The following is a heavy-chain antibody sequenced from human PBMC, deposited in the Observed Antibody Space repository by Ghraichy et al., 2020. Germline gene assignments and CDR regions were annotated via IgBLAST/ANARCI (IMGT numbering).Heavy chain of an antibody. CDR3: ARPQTGATRAYAFDI. CDR2: IYYSGST. V-gene: IGHV4-59*01. Sequence: SETLSLTCTVSGGSISSYYWSWIRQPPGKGLEWIGYIYYSGSTNYNPSLKRRVTISVDTSKNQFSLKLSSVTAADTAVYYCARPQTGATRAYAFDIWGQGTMVTGSS. D-gene: IGHD1-26*01. J-gene: IGHJ3*02. CDR1: GGSISSYY.